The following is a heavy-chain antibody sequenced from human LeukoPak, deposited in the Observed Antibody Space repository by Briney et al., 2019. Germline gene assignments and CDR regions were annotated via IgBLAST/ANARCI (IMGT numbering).Heavy chain of an antibody. J-gene: IGHJ5*02. V-gene: IGHV3-30*18. Sequence: PGRSLRLSCAASGFTFSSYGMHWVRQAPGKGLEWVAVISYDGSNKYYADSVKGRFTISRDNSKNTLYLQMNSLRAEDTAVYYCAKDNFDPWGQGTPVTVSS. CDR2: ISYDGSNK. CDR3: AKDNFDP. CDR1: GFTFSSYG.